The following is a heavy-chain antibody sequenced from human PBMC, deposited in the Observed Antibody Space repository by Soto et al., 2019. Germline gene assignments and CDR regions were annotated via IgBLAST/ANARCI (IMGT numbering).Heavy chain of an antibody. J-gene: IGHJ4*02. Sequence: EVQLVESGGGLVQPGGSLRLSCSASGFIFSDYAMHWVRQAPGKGLEYVSAITSNGGSTYYVDSVEGRFTISRDNSKNTLYLQMSSLRAEDTAGYYCVKDRVGYGDYTELDHWGQGTLVTVSS. CDR2: ITSNGGST. CDR1: GFIFSDYA. CDR3: VKDRVGYGDYTELDH. V-gene: IGHV3-64D*06. D-gene: IGHD4-17*01.